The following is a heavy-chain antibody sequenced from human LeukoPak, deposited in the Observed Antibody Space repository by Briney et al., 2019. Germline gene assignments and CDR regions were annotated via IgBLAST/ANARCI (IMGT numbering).Heavy chain of an antibody. J-gene: IGHJ3*02. CDR3: SSLDAYAFDI. CDR2: ISGSDGST. V-gene: IGHV3-23*01. Sequence: GGSLRLSCAASGFTFSSYAMSWVRQAPGKGLEWVSTISGSDGSTYYADFVKGRFTLSRDNSKNTLYLQMNSLRAEDTAVYYCSSLDAYAFDIWGQGTMVTVSS. CDR1: GFTFSSYA. D-gene: IGHD3-16*02.